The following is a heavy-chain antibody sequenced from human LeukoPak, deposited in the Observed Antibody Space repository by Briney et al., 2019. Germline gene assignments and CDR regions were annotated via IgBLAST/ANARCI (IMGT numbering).Heavy chain of an antibody. V-gene: IGHV3-30*04. CDR1: GFTFSSCA. CDR3: ARGAVAGL. CDR2: ISYDGSNK. J-gene: IGHJ4*02. D-gene: IGHD6-19*01. Sequence: TGGSLRLSCAASGFTFSSCAMHWVRQAPGKGLEWVAVISYDGSNKYYADSVKGRFTISRDNSKNTLYLQMNSLRAEDTAVYYCARGAVAGLWGQGTLVTVSS.